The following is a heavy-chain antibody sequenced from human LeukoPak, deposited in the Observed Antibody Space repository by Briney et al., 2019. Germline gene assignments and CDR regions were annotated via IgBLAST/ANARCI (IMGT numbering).Heavy chain of an antibody. J-gene: IGHJ4*02. Sequence: VGSLRLSCAASGFTFSSYWMHWVRQAPGKGLVWVSRINSDGSSTSYADSVKGRFTISRDNAKNTLYLQMNSLRAEDTAVYYCARSTGWFGQGYFDYWGQGTLVTVSS. CDR2: INSDGSST. CDR1: GFTFSSYW. D-gene: IGHD3-10*01. CDR3: ARSTGWFGQGYFDY. V-gene: IGHV3-74*01.